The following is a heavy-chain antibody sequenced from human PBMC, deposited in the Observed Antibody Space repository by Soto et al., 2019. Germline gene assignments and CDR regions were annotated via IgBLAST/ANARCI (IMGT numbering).Heavy chain of an antibody. CDR1: GASISGYY. D-gene: IGHD3-16*01. Sequence: SETLSLTCIVSGASISGYYWSWIRQPAGKGLEWIGRVYTHGSTSYNPSLKSRVTMSLDTSKNRFSLRLSSVTAADTAVYYCARDSLGITAAGHYWGQGTLVTVSS. CDR2: VYTHGST. V-gene: IGHV4-4*07. CDR3: ARDSLGITAAGHY. J-gene: IGHJ4*02.